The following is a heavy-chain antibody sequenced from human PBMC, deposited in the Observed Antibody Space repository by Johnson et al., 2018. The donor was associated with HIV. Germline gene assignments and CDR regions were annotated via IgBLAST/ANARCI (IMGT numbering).Heavy chain of an antibody. J-gene: IGHJ3*02. D-gene: IGHD3-10*01. Sequence: VQLVESGGGLIQPGGSLRLSCAASGFTVSSNYMSWVRQAPGKGLEWVSVIYSGGSTYYADSVKGRFTISRDNSKNTLYLQTNSLRGEDTAVYYCARDRGLDAFDIWGQGTMVTVSS. CDR1: GFTVSSNY. CDR2: IYSGGST. CDR3: ARDRGLDAFDI. V-gene: IGHV3-53*01.